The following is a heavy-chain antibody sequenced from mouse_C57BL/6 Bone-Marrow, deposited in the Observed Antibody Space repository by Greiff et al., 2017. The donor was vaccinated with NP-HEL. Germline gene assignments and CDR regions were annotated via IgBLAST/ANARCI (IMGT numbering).Heavy chain of an antibody. CDR2: IDPENGDT. Sequence: EVQLQESGAELVRPGASVKLSCTVSGFNITDDYMHWVKQRPEQGLEWIGWIDPENGDTEYASKFQGKAPITADTSSNTAYLQLSSLTSEDTAVYYCTTGGSSPYAMDYWGQGTSVTVSS. CDR3: TTGGSSPYAMDY. D-gene: IGHD1-1*01. V-gene: IGHV14-4*01. CDR1: GFNITDDY. J-gene: IGHJ4*01.